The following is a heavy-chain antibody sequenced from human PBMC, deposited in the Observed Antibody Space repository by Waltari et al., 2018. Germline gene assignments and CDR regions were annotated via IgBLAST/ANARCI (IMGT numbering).Heavy chain of an antibody. CDR3: ARVCSGTRGDYFDY. J-gene: IGHJ4*02. V-gene: IGHV1-69*13. D-gene: IGHD6-25*01. Sequence: QVQLVQSGAEVKKPGSSVKVSCKASGGTFSSYAISWVRQAPGQGLEWRGGIIPIFGTANYAQKCQGRGTITADESTSTAYMELSSLRSEDTAVYYWARVCSGTRGDYFDYWGQGTLVTVSS. CDR2: IIPIFGTA. CDR1: GGTFSSYA.